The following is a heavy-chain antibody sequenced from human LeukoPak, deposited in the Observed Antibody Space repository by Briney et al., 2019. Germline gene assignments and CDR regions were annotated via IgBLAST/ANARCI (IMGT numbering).Heavy chain of an antibody. Sequence: PGGSLRLSCAASGFTVSSNYMNRVCQAPGKGLEWVSVLYSGGTTYYAYSVKGRFTISRDSSKNTLYLQMNSLRAEDTAVYYCARGSPFYGMDVWAKGPRSPSP. CDR3: ARGSPFYGMDV. CDR2: LYSGGTT. V-gene: IGHV3-53*01. J-gene: IGHJ6*02. CDR1: GFTVSSNY.